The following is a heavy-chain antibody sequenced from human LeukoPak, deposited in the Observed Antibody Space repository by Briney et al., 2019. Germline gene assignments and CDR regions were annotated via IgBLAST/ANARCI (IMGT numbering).Heavy chain of an antibody. V-gene: IGHV4-39*07. CDR2: IYYSGST. D-gene: IGHD2-2*01. J-gene: IGHJ4*02. Sequence: PSETLSLTCTVSGGSISSSSYYWGWIRQPPGKGLEWIGSIYYSGSTYYNPSLKSRVTISVDTSKNQFSLKLSSVTAADTAVYYCASKEDIVVVPAANFDYWGQGTLVTVSS. CDR1: GGSISSSSYY. CDR3: ASKEDIVVVPAANFDY.